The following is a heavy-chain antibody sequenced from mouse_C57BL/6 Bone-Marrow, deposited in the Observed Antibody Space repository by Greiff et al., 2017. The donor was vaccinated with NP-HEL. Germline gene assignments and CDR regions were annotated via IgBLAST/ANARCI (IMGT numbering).Heavy chain of an antibody. CDR1: GYTFTDYN. J-gene: IGHJ2*01. D-gene: IGHD2-4*01. CDR2: INPNNGGT. CDR3: ARYDYDEDYFDY. Sequence: EVQLQQSGPELVKPGASVKIPCKASGYTFTDYNMDWVKQSHGKSLEWIGDINPNNGGTIYNQKFKGKATLTVDKSSSTAYMELRSLTSEDTAVYYCARYDYDEDYFDYWGQGTTLTVSS. V-gene: IGHV1-18*01.